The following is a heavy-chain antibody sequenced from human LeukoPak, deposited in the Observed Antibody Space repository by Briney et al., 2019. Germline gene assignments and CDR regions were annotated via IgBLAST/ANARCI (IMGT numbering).Heavy chain of an antibody. J-gene: IGHJ4*02. CDR3: ARQSYYSNPFDY. CDR1: GGSISSSSYY. Sequence: SETLSLICTVSGGSISSSSYYWGWIRQPPGKGLEWIGSIYYSGSTYYNPSLKSRVTISVDTSKNQFSLKLSSVTAADTAVYYCARQSYYSNPFDYWGQGTLVTVSS. CDR2: IYYSGST. V-gene: IGHV4-39*01. D-gene: IGHD4-11*01.